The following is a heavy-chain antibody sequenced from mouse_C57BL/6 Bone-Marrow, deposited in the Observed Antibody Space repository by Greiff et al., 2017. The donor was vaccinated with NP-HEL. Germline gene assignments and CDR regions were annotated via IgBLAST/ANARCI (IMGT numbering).Heavy chain of an antibody. CDR3: ARRWDGGFDY. D-gene: IGHD4-1*01. Sequence: QVPLKESGPELVKPGASVQISCKASGYTFTDYYLNWVKQRPGQGLDWIGWIFPGSGSTYYNEKFKGKATLTVDKSSSTAYMLLSSLTSEDSAVYFCARRWDGGFDYWGQGTTLTVSS. V-gene: IGHV1-75*01. CDR2: IFPGSGST. CDR1: GYTFTDYY. J-gene: IGHJ2*01.